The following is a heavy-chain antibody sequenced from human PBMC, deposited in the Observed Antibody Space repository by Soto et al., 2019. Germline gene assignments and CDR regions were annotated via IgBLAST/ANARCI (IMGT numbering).Heavy chain of an antibody. Sequence: RGSLRLSCAASGFTFSDYYMSWIRQAPGKGLEWVSYISSSGSTIYYADSVKGRFTISRDNAKNSLYLQMNSLRAEDTAVYYCARRPARDGYSSGWSYYFDYWGQGTLVTVSS. CDR3: ARRPARDGYSSGWSYYFDY. V-gene: IGHV3-11*01. J-gene: IGHJ4*02. CDR1: GFTFSDYY. CDR2: ISSSGSTI. D-gene: IGHD6-19*01.